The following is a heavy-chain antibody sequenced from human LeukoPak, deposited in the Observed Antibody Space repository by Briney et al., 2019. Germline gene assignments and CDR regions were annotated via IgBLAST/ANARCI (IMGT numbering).Heavy chain of an antibody. CDR1: GYTFTGYY. Sequence: ASVKVSCKASGYTFTGYYMHWVRQAPGQGLEWMGWINPNSGGTNYAQKLQGRVTMTRDTSISTAYMELSSLRSDDTAVYYCARDLRDTAMAHDAFDIWGQGTMVTVSS. D-gene: IGHD5-18*01. CDR3: ARDLRDTAMAHDAFDI. V-gene: IGHV1-2*02. CDR2: INPNSGGT. J-gene: IGHJ3*02.